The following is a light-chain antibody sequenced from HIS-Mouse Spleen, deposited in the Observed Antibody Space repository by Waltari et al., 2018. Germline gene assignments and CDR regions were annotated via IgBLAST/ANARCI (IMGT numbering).Light chain of an antibody. CDR1: SSEVVSYNL. J-gene: IGLJ3*02. CDR3: CSYAGSSTLV. Sequence: QSALTQPASVSGSPGQSITISCTATSSEVVSYNLSSWNQQHPGKAPKLMIYEGSKRPSGVSNRFSGSKSGNTASLTISGLQAEDEADYYCCSYAGSSTLVFGGGTKLTVL. CDR2: EGS. V-gene: IGLV2-23*01.